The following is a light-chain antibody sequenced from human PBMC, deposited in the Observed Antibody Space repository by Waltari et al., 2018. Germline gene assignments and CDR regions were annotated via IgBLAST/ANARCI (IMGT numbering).Light chain of an antibody. CDR2: DTN. CDR1: SSIIGRNT. Sequence: QSVVTQPPSASGTPGQTVTITCSGSSSIIGRNTVNWYQKLPGTAPRLIIFDTNKWPAGVPDRFSGPKSGTSASLAISGLQPEDEGEYYCSVWDDRLNGNLLFGGGTKVTVL. V-gene: IGLV1-44*01. J-gene: IGLJ2*01. CDR3: SVWDDRLNGNLL.